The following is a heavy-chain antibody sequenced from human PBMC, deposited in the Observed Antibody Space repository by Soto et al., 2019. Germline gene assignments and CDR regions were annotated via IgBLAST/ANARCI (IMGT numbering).Heavy chain of an antibody. Sequence: ERTLRLSCSASGFTFSSYGMHWVRQDPGKGLAWVAVISYDGSNKYYADSVKGRFTISRDNSKNTLYLQMNSLRAEDTAVYYCAKAGWKAARGGREGYKNYYFDYCGQGTLVTFPS. CDR3: AKAGWKAARGGREGYKNYYFDY. J-gene: IGHJ4*02. D-gene: IGHD5-12*01. CDR1: GFTFSSYG. V-gene: IGHV3-30*06. CDR2: ISYDGSNK.